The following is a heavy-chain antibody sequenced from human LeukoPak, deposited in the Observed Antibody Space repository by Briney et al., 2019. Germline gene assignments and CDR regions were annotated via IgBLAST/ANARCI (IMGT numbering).Heavy chain of an antibody. CDR2: TYYSGST. D-gene: IGHD3-22*01. V-gene: IGHV4-39*01. J-gene: IGHJ4*02. CDR1: GGSISSTSYY. CDR3: ARRGLNDSSGHFDY. Sequence: SDTLSLTSTVSGGSISSTSYYWGLIRQPPGKGLEWIGSTYYSGSTYYNPSLKGRVTISVDTSKNQFSLKLSSVTAADTAVYYCARRGLNDSSGHFDYWGQGTLVTVSS.